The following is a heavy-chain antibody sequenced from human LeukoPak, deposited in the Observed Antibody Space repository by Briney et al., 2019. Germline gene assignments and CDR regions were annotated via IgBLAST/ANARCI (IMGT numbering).Heavy chain of an antibody. CDR2: IPYDGNNK. J-gene: IGHJ4*02. CDR3: ASSRFDWLPYFEY. V-gene: IGHV3-30-3*01. Sequence: GGSLRLSCAASRLTFSSYAMHWVRQPPGKGLEWVAVIPYDGNNKYYADSVRGRFTISRDNSKNTLYLQMNSLRPEDTAVYYCASSRFDWLPYFEYWGQGTLVTVSS. CDR1: RLTFSSYA. D-gene: IGHD3-9*01.